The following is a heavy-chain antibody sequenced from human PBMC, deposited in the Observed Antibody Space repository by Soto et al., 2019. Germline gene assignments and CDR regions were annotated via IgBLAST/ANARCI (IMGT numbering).Heavy chain of an antibody. CDR2: IIPIFGTA. J-gene: IGHJ3*02. CDR1: GGTFSSYA. Sequence: GASVMVSCKASGGTFSSYAISWVRQAPGQGLEWMGGIIPIFGTANYAQKFQGRVTITADESTSTAYMELSSLRSEDTAVYYCASAFYYCGGDCYRDYAFDIWGRGTMVTVSS. D-gene: IGHD2-21*02. CDR3: ASAFYYCGGDCYRDYAFDI. V-gene: IGHV1-69*13.